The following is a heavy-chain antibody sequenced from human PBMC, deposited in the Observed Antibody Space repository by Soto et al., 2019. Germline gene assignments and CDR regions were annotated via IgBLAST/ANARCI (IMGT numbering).Heavy chain of an antibody. CDR1: GYTFTRYY. CDR2: INPSGGST. Sequence: ASVKASCKASGYTFTRYYMHCVRQAPGQGLEWMGIINPSGGSTSYAQKFQGRVTMTRDTSTSTVYMELSSLRSEDTAVYYCARVRGEELVEYAFDYWGQGTPVTVSS. J-gene: IGHJ4*02. V-gene: IGHV1-46*01. CDR3: ARVRGEELVEYAFDY. D-gene: IGHD3-10*01.